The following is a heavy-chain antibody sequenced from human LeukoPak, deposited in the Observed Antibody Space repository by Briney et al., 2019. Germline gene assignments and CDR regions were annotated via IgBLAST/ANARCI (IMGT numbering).Heavy chain of an antibody. Sequence: GGSLRLSCAASGFTFSSYAMSWVRQAPGKGLEWVSAISGSGGSTYYADSVKGRFTISRDNSRDTLYLQMNSLRAEDTAVYYCSTSPSFGSSWYQFNYWGQGTLVTVSS. V-gene: IGHV3-23*01. J-gene: IGHJ4*02. CDR1: GFTFSSYA. D-gene: IGHD6-13*01. CDR3: STSPSFGSSWYQFNY. CDR2: ISGSGGST.